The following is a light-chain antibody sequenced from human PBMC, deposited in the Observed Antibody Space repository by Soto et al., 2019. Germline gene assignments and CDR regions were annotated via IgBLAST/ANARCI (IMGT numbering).Light chain of an antibody. CDR3: MQATQFPPYT. V-gene: IGKV2-24*01. CDR1: QSLLHRDGRTY. J-gene: IGKJ2*01. Sequence: DIVMTQTPLSSRVTLGQPASISCRSSQSLLHRDGRTYLSWLQQRPGQPPRLLIYKVSNRLSGGPDRFSGSGAGTDFTLKISRVEADDVGVYYCMQATQFPPYTFGQGTKLEIE. CDR2: KVS.